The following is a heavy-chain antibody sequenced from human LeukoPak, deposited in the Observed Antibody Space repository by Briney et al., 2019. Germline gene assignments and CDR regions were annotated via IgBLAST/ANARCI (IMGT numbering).Heavy chain of an antibody. J-gene: IGHJ4*02. D-gene: IGHD6-6*01. Sequence: SETLSLTCTVSGGSISSSSYYWGWIRQPPGKGLEWIGSIYYSGSTYYNPSLKSRVTISVDTSKNQFSLKLSSVTAADTAVYYCARSGVMRSSIAARLDFDYWGQGTLATVSS. CDR3: ARSGVMRSSIAARLDFDY. CDR1: GGSISSSSYY. V-gene: IGHV4-39*01. CDR2: IYYSGST.